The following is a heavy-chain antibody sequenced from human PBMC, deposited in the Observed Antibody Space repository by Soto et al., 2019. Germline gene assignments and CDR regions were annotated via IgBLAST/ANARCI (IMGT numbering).Heavy chain of an antibody. CDR2: ISSGGGTT. CDR3: AKAPSTAITSKRYFDY. D-gene: IGHD1-1*01. CDR1: GFTFSSDA. V-gene: IGHV3-23*01. Sequence: EVQLLESGGGLVQPGGSLRLSCAASGFTFSSDAMSWVRQAPGEGLEWVSGISSGGGTTYYADSVKGRFTISRDNSKNTVYLLMNSLRAEDTAVYYCAKAPSTAITSKRYFDYWGQGTLVTVSS. J-gene: IGHJ4*02.